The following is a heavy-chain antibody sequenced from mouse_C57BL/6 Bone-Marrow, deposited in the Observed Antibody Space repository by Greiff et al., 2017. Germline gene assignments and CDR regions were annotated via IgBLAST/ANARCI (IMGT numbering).Heavy chain of an antibody. CDR3: TTYGYDG. V-gene: IGHV14-4*01. D-gene: IGHD2-2*01. J-gene: IGHJ3*02. CDR1: GFNIKDDY. Sequence: VQLQQSGAELVRPGASVKLSCTASGFNIKDDYMHWVKQRPEQGLEWIGWIDPENGDTEYASKFQGKATITADTSSNTAYLQLSSLTSEDTAVYYCTTYGYDGWGQGTLVTVSA. CDR2: IDPENGDT.